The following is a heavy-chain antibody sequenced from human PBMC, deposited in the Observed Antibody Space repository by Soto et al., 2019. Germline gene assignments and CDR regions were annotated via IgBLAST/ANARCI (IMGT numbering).Heavy chain of an antibody. J-gene: IGHJ4*02. Sequence: PSRTLSLTCAISGDSVSSNSAAWNWIRQSPSRGLEWLGRTYYRSKWYNDYAVSVKSRITINPDTSKNQFSLQLNSVTPEDTAVYYCARSSIPYYDILTCRYYFDYWGQGTLVTVSS. D-gene: IGHD3-9*01. CDR3: ARSSIPYYDILTCRYYFDY. CDR1: GDSVSSNSAA. CDR2: TYYRSKWYN. V-gene: IGHV6-1*01.